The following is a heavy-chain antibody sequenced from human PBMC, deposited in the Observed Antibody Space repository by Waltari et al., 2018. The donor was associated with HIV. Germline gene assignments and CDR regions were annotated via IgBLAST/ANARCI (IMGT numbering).Heavy chain of an antibody. CDR2: IYYSGST. D-gene: IGHD3-10*01. CDR1: GGSISSYY. CDR3: ARAPYYYGSGSSSHPDYYFDY. J-gene: IGHJ4*02. Sequence: QVQLQESGPGLVTPSETLSLTCTVSGGSISSYYWSWIRQPPGKGLEWIGYIYYSGSTNYNPSIKSRVTISLDTSKNQFSLKLSSVTAADTAVYYCARAPYYYGSGSSSHPDYYFDYWGQGTLVTVSS. V-gene: IGHV4-59*01.